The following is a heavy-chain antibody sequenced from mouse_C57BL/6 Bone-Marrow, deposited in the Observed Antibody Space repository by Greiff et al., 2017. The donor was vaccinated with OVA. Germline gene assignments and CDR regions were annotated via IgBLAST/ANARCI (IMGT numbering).Heavy chain of an antibody. CDR2: IYPGSGST. D-gene: IGHD1-1*01. CDR1: GYTFTSYW. J-gene: IGHJ1*03. V-gene: IGHV1-55*01. Sequence: QVQLQQPGAELVKPGASVKMSCKASGYTFTSYWITWVKQRHGQGLEWIGDIYPGSGSTNYNEKFKSKATLTVDTSSSTAYMQLSSLTSEDSAVYYCARIPSITTVVARGYFDVWGTGTTVTVSS. CDR3: ARIPSITTVVARGYFDV.